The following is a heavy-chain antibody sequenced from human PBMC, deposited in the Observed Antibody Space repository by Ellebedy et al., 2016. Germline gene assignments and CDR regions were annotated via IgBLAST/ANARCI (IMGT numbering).Heavy chain of an antibody. CDR1: GFTISPYW. V-gene: IGHV3-7*05. D-gene: IGHD5-18*01. CDR3: AKDMQLSY. CDR2: IKEHKTDT. Sequence: GGSLRLXXAASGFTISPYWMTWVRQAPGKGLEWVANIKEHKTDTYYLESVKGRFTIFRDNAKNTLYLQMNSLRAEDTAVYYCAKDMQLSYWGQGTLVTVSS. J-gene: IGHJ4*02.